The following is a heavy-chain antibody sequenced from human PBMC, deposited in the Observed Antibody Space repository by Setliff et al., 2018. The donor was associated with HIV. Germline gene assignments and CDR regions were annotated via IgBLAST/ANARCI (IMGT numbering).Heavy chain of an antibody. V-gene: IGHV1-69-2*01. CDR3: ATVRIVGATEFDY. CDR2: VDPEDGET. J-gene: IGHJ4*01. D-gene: IGHD1-26*01. Sequence: ASVKVSCKASGYTFTNYFMHWVRQAPGEGLEWVGRVDPEDGETRYAMKFQGSVTISADTSTDTTYLSLTSLRSQDTAVYYCATVRIVGATEFDYWVRDSPGHRLL. CDR1: GYTFTNYF.